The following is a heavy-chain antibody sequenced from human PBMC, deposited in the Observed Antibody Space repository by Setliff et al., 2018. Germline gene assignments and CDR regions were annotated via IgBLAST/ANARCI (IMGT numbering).Heavy chain of an antibody. CDR3: ARHVGSRSRGYNYYYYYMDV. Sequence: PSETLSLTCTVSGGSLRGNAIFWGWIRQPPGKGLEWIGSTYYSGDAYYNPSLKSRVTISVDTSRNQFSLKLSSVTAADTAVYYCARHVGSRSRGYNYYYYYMDVWGKGTTVTVSS. D-gene: IGHD3-10*01. CDR2: TYYSGDA. CDR1: GGSLRGNAIF. V-gene: IGHV4-39*01. J-gene: IGHJ6*03.